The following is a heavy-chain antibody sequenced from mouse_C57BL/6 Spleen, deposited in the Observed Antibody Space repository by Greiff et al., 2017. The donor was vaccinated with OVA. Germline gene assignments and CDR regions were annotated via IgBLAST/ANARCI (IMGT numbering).Heavy chain of an antibody. Sequence: EVQLQQSGPELVKPGASVKISCKASGYTFTDYYMNWVKQSHGKSLEWIGDINPNNGGTSYNQKFKGKATLTVDKSSSTAYMELRSLTSEDSAVYYCALITSGFAYWGQGTLVTVSA. CDR3: ALITSGFAY. J-gene: IGHJ3*01. D-gene: IGHD1-2*01. CDR1: GYTFTDYY. V-gene: IGHV1-26*01. CDR2: INPNNGGT.